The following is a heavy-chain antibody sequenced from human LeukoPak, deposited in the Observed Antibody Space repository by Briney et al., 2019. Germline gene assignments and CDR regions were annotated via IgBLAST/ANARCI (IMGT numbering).Heavy chain of an antibody. CDR2: IYYSWST. CDR3: ARGQYSGSCFDN. Sequence: AETLSLTCTVSGCSISSSSYYWGWIRQPPGKGLEWIGSIYYSWSTYYNPSLKSRVTISVDTSKNQFSLKLSSVTAADTAVYYCARGQYSGSCFDNWGQGSLVTVSS. V-gene: IGHV4-39*01. J-gene: IGHJ4*02. D-gene: IGHD1-26*01. CDR1: GCSISSSSYY.